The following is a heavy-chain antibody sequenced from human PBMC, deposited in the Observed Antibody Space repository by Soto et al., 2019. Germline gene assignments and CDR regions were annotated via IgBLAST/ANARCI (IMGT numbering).Heavy chain of an antibody. J-gene: IGHJ5*02. CDR2: IYATGTT. D-gene: IGHD1-1*01. CDR1: GASISGFY. CDR3: VRDGTKTLRDWCDP. Sequence: KPAETLSLTCTVSGASISGFYWSWIRKSAGKGLEWIGRIYATGTTDYNPSLKSRVMMSVDTSKKQFSLKLRSVTAADTAVYYCVRDGTKTLRDWCDPWGQGISVTVSS. V-gene: IGHV4-4*07.